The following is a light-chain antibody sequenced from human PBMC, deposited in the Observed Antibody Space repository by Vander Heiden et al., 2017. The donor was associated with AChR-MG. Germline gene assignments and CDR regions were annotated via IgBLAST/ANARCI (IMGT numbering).Light chain of an antibody. CDR3: ASYTSSSSLPYV. CDR1: SSDIGGYNY. J-gene: IGLJ1*01. CDR2: DVT. V-gene: IGLV2-14*03. Sequence: QSALTQPASVSGSPGQSITISCTGTSSDIGGYNYFSWYQHHPGKAPKFMIYDVTKRPSGVSNRFSGSKSGNTASLTISGLLAEDEADYYCASYTSSSSLPYVFGTGTKVTVL.